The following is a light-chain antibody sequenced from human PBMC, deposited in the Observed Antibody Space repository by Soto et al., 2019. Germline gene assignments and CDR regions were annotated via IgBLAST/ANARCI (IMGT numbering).Light chain of an antibody. V-gene: IGKV3-11*01. Sequence: IVLTQAPATLSLSPGERATLSCRASQSVGSSFAWYQQKPGQAPRLLIHDTSNRATDIPARFSGSGSGTDFTLTISSLEPEDFAFYYCQQRSNWSLLTFGGGTKVEIK. CDR2: DTS. J-gene: IGKJ4*01. CDR1: QSVGSS. CDR3: QQRSNWSLLT.